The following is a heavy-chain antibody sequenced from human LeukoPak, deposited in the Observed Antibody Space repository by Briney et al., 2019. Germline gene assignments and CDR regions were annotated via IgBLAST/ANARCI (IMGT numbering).Heavy chain of an antibody. J-gene: IGHJ6*03. D-gene: IGHD3-16*01. CDR3: ARAHMITSYYYYYYMDV. V-gene: IGHV4-59*01. CDR2: IYYSGST. Sequence: SETLPLTCTVSGDSISGFHWSWIRQPPGKGLEWIGYIYYSGSTNYNPSLKSRVTISVDTSKNQFSLKLSPVTAADTAVYYCARAHMITSYYYYYYMDVWGKGTTVTVSS. CDR1: GDSISGFH.